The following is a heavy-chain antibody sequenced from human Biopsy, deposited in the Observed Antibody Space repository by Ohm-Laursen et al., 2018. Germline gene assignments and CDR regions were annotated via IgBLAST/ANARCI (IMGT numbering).Heavy chain of an antibody. CDR2: IYTSGIT. J-gene: IGHJ5*02. Sequence: SDTLSLTCIVSGGSLSSYSWSWIRQPAGKGLEWIGQIYTSGITNYNPSLKSRATMSVDTSKNKFSLRVSSVTAADTAVYYCARDRDRRGWFDPWGQGTLVTVSS. CDR1: GGSLSSYS. V-gene: IGHV4-4*07. D-gene: IGHD1-14*01. CDR3: ARDRDRRGWFDP.